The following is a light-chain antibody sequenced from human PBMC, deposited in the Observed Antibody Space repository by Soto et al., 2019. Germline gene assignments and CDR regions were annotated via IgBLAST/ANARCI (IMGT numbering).Light chain of an antibody. V-gene: IGLV1-40*01. CDR2: ANS. Sequence: QSVLTQPPSVSGAPGQRVTIFCTVSSSNIGAGYDVHWYQQLPGIAPKLLIYANSNRPSGVPDRFSGSKSGTSASLAITGLQAEDEADYYCQSYDSSLSGYVFGTGTKVTVL. J-gene: IGLJ1*01. CDR1: SSNIGAGYD. CDR3: QSYDSSLSGYV.